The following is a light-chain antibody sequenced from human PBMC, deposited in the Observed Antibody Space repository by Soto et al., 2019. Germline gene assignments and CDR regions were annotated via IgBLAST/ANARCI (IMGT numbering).Light chain of an antibody. CDR2: GAS. J-gene: IGKJ2*01. V-gene: IGKV3-15*01. Sequence: EIVLTQSPATLSVSPGNRATLSCRASQSVNSDLAWYQQKPGQAPRLLIYGASTRATGTPTRFSGSGSGTEFALTISRLQSENFPVYFCQQYNNWPPYPFGQGTKLEIK. CDR1: QSVNSD. CDR3: QQYNNWPPYP.